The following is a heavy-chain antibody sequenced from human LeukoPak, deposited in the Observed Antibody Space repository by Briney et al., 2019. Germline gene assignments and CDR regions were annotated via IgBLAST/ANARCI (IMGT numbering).Heavy chain of an antibody. CDR1: GFTFVSYV. V-gene: IGHV3-23*01. D-gene: IGHD5-24*01. CDR3: AKALDTYGYMRFDY. J-gene: IGHJ4*02. CDR2: INGGGDTT. Sequence: GGSLRLSCATSGFTFVSYVITWVRHSPGKGLDWVSSINGGGDTTYYADSVKGRFTVSRDRSKNTLFLQMSSLRAEDSGMYYCAKALDTYGYMRFDYWGQGTLVTVSS.